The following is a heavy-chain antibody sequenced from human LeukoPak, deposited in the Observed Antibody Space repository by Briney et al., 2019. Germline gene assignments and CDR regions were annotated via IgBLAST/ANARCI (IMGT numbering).Heavy chain of an antibody. CDR1: GFSFMNAW. CDR2: IKSNADGGAP. CDR3: TTFYHEYSPY. D-gene: IGHD2/OR15-2a*01. Sequence: PGGSLRLSCAASGFSFMNAWMIWVRQAPGKGLEWVGRIKSNADGGAPDYAAPARGRFTISRDDSKNTLYLQMNSLKTEDTAVYYCTTFYHEYSPYWGRGTLVTVSS. V-gene: IGHV3-15*01. J-gene: IGHJ4*02.